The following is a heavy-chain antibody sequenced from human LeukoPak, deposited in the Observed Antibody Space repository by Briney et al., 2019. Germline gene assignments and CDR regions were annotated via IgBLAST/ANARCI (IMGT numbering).Heavy chain of an antibody. Sequence: PGGSLRLSCAASGFTFSSYGMHWVRQAPGKGLEWVAVIWYDGSNQYYADSVKGRFTISRDNSKNTLYLQMKSLRAEDTAVYYCARAGGSIAVAGHDAFDIWGQGTMVTVSS. J-gene: IGHJ3*02. D-gene: IGHD6-19*01. CDR2: IWYDGSNQ. CDR1: GFTFSSYG. V-gene: IGHV3-33*01. CDR3: ARAGGSIAVAGHDAFDI.